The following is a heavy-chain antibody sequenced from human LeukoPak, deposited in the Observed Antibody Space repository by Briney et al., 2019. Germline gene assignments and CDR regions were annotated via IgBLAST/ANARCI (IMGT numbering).Heavy chain of an antibody. CDR2: ISVDSIT. Sequence: GGSPRLSCAASGLTFSSYALRWVRQAPGKGLDWVSSISVDSITYYLDSVKGRFTISRDNSKSTLYLQMHSLRAEDTALYYCAKCNLNNCREGFDIWGQGTMVTVSS. D-gene: IGHD1-1*01. CDR3: AKCNLNNCREGFDI. J-gene: IGHJ3*02. V-gene: IGHV3-23*01. CDR1: GLTFSSYA.